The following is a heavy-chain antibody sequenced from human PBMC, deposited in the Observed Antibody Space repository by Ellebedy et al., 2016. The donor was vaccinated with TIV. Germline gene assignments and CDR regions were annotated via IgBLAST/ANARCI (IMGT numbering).Heavy chain of an antibody. D-gene: IGHD5-12*01. J-gene: IGHJ6*02. CDR3: AREGYSGYVWGLDYYYGMDV. V-gene: IGHV1-18*01. Sequence: AASVKVSCKASGYTFTSYGISWVRQAPGQGLEWMGWISAYNGNTNYAQKLQGRVTMTTDTSTSTAYMELRSLRSDDTAVYYCAREGYSGYVWGLDYYYGMDVWGQGTTVTVSS. CDR1: GYTFTSYG. CDR2: ISAYNGNT.